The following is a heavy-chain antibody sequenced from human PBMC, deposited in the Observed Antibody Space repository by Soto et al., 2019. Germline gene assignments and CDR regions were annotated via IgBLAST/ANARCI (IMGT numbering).Heavy chain of an antibody. CDR1: GFTFSGSA. V-gene: IGHV3-73*01. D-gene: IGHD4-4*01. J-gene: IGHJ5*02. CDR2: IRSKANSYAT. Sequence: GGSLRLSCAASGFTFSGSAMHWVRQASGKGLEWVGRIRSKANSYATAYAASVKGRFTISRDDSKNTAYLQMNSLKTEDTAVYYCAGDPDSHYNDSHASSYPWGQGTLVTVSS. CDR3: AGDPDSHYNDSHASSYP.